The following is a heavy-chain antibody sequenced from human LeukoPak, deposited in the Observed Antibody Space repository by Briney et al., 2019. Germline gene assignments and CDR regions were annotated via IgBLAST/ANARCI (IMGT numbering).Heavy chain of an antibody. Sequence: PSETLSLTCAVYGGSFSGYYWSWIRQPPGKGLEWIGEINHSGSTNYNLSLKSPVTISVATSKNHFSLKLSSVTASDTAVYYCARGSSGWYRSSYYYYGMDVWGQGTTVTVSS. D-gene: IGHD6-19*01. V-gene: IGHV4-34*01. CDR2: INHSGST. CDR3: ARGSSGWYRSSYYYYGMDV. CDR1: GGSFSGYY. J-gene: IGHJ6*02.